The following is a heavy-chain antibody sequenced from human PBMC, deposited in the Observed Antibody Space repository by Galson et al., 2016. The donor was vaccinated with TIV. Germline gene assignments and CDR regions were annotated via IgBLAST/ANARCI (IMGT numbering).Heavy chain of an antibody. D-gene: IGHD3-16*01. V-gene: IGHV1-3*01. CDR2: INVGNGNT. J-gene: IGHJ3*02. Sequence: VKVSCKASGYTFTSHTMHWVRQAPGQRLEWMGWINVGNGNTKYVQKFKGRVTITSDTSARIAYIELSTLTSEDTAMYYCARDRLGAKRAFDIWGQGTLVTVSS. CDR3: ARDRLGAKRAFDI. CDR1: GYTFTSHT.